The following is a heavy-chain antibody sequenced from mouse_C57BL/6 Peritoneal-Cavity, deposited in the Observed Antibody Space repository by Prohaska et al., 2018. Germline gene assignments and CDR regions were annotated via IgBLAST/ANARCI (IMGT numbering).Heavy chain of an antibody. V-gene: IGHV11-2*01. D-gene: IGHD1-1*01. CDR3: MRYGSYWYFDV. CDR2: INSDGSAI. J-gene: IGHJ1*03. CDR1: GFTFSGFW. Sequence: EVQLLETGGGLVQPWGSRGLSCEGSGFTFSGFWMSWVRQTPGKTLEWIGDINSDGSAINYAPSIKDRFTIFRDNDKSTLYLQMSNVRSEDTATYFCMRYGSYWYFDVWGTGTTVTVSS.